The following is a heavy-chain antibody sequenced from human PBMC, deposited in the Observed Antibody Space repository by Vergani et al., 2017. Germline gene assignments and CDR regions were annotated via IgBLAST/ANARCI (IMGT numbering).Heavy chain of an antibody. D-gene: IGHD6-13*01. CDR1: GGSFSGYY. CDR3: ARGYSMEQAY. J-gene: IGHJ4*02. CDR2: INHSGST. V-gene: IGHV4-34*01. Sequence: QVQLQQWGAGLLRPSETLSLTCAVYGGSFSGYYWSWIRQPPGKGLEWIGEINHSGSTNYNPSLKSRVTISVDTSKNQFSLKLSSVTAADTAVYYCARGYSMEQAYWGQGTLVTVSS.